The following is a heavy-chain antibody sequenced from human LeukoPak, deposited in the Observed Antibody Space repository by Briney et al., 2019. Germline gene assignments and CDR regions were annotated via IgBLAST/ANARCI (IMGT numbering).Heavy chain of an antibody. D-gene: IGHD3-22*01. Sequence: SETLSLTCAVSGGSISSGAYSWSWIRQPPRTGLEWIGYVYYSGSTNYNPSLKSRVTISVDTSKNQFSLKLSSVTAADTAVYYCARTPATYYDSSGYYSGYFDYWGQGTLVTVSS. CDR3: ARTPATYYDSSGYYSGYFDY. J-gene: IGHJ4*02. V-gene: IGHV4-61*08. CDR1: GGSISSGAYS. CDR2: VYYSGST.